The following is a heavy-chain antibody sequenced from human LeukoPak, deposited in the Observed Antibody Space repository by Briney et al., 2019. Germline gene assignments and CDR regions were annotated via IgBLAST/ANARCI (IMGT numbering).Heavy chain of an antibody. J-gene: IGHJ4*02. D-gene: IGHD6-19*01. V-gene: IGHV3-74*01. CDR3: ARVGSSGWYPTGIDY. CDR1: GFTFSSCW. Sequence: GGSLRLSCAASGFTFSSCWMHWVRQAPGKGLVWVSRINSDGSGTSYADSVKGRFTISRDNAKSTLYLQMNSLRVEDTAVYYCARVGSSGWYPTGIDYWGQGTLVTVSS. CDR2: INSDGSGT.